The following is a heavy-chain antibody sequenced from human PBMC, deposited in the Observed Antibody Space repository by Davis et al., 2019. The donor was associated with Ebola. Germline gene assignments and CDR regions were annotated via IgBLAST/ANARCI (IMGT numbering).Heavy chain of an antibody. CDR3: ARVQGYCTSTRCYTLGGCDY. Sequence: AASVKVSCKASGYTFTNYGISWVRQAPGQGLEWMGWISAYNGNTNYPQKLQSRVAMTTDTSTSTAYMELRSLRSDDTAVYYCARVQGYCTSTRCYTLGGCDYWGQGTLVTVSS. J-gene: IGHJ4*02. CDR2: ISAYNGNT. V-gene: IGHV1-18*04. CDR1: GYTFTNYG. D-gene: IGHD2-2*02.